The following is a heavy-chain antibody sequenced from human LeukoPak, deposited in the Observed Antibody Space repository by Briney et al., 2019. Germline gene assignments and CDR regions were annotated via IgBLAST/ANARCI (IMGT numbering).Heavy chain of an antibody. CDR2: IYYSGST. CDR3: AAYRLPDSFDY. CDR1: GGSISSYY. V-gene: IGHV4-59*12. J-gene: IGHJ4*02. Sequence: SETLSLTCTVSGGSISSYYWSWLRQPPGKGLEWIGYIYYSGSTNYNPSLKSRVTISVDTSKNQFSLKLSSVTAADTAVYYCAAYRLPDSFDYWGQGTLVTVSS. D-gene: IGHD4-11*01.